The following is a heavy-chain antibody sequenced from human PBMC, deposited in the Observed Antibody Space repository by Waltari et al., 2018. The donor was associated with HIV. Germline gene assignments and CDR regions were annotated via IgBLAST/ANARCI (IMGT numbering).Heavy chain of an antibody. CDR3: ARVRYSSGWYGDAFDI. V-gene: IGHV3-53*02. D-gene: IGHD6-19*01. J-gene: IGHJ3*02. CDR1: GFTVSSNY. CDR2: IYSGGST. Sequence: EVQLVETGGGLIQPGGSLRLSCAASGFTVSSNYMSWVSQAPGKGLEWVSVIYSGGSTEYADSVNGRFTISRENSNNTLYLQMNSLRAEDTAVYYCARVRYSSGWYGDAFDIWGQGTMVTVSS.